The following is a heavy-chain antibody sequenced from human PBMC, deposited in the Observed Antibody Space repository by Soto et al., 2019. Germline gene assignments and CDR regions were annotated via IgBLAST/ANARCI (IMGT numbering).Heavy chain of an antibody. V-gene: IGHV4-31*03. CDR1: GGSIISGGYY. Sequence: PSETLSLTCTVSGGSIISGGYYCSWIRQHPWKGLELIGYIYYSGSTYYNPSLKSRVTISVDTSKNQFSLKLSSVTAAGTAVYYCAREGFEYSSSSNYYGMDVWGQGTTVTVSS. J-gene: IGHJ6*02. D-gene: IGHD6-6*01. CDR3: AREGFEYSSSSNYYGMDV. CDR2: IYYSGST.